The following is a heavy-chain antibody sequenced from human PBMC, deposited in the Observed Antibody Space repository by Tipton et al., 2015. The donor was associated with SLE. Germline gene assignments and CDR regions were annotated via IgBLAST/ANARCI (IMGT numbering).Heavy chain of an antibody. D-gene: IGHD2-2*01. Sequence: TLSLTCTVSDDSITYYYWSWIRQPPGKGLEWIGYVYYGGSTNYNPSLKSRVTISLDTSKHQFSLQLSSVTAADTAVYYCATDRLMGVVPAAMDSNWCDLGGHGTLFTTSS. J-gene: IGHJ5*02. CDR2: VYYGGST. CDR1: DDSITYYY. V-gene: IGHV4-59*01. CDR3: ATDRLMGVVPAAMDSNWCDL.